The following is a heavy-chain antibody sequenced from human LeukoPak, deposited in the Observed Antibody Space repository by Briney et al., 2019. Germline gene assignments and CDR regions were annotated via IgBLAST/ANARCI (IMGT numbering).Heavy chain of an antibody. CDR2: ISAFNYII. CDR3: ARSSIIAAAGPYYFDY. D-gene: IGHD6-13*01. V-gene: IGHV1-18*01. Sequence: ASVKVSCKTSGYSFSHYGISWWRQAPGQGLEWVGWISAFNYIIEYAQKFQGRVTMTQDTATSTAYMELRSLTSDDTAVYYCARSSIIAAAGPYYFDYWGQGTLVTVSS. CDR1: GYSFSHYG. J-gene: IGHJ4*02.